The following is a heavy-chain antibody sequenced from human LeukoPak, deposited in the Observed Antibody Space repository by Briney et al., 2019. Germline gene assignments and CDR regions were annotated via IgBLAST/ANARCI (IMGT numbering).Heavy chain of an antibody. CDR3: ARQANYYDSSGYLYYFDY. Sequence: SETLSLTCTVSGGSISSSSYYWGWIRQPPGKGLEWIGYIYYSGSTYYNPSLKSRVTISVDTSKNQFSLKLSSVTAADTAVYYCARQANYYDSSGYLYYFDYWGQGTLVTVSS. D-gene: IGHD3-22*01. CDR1: GGSISSSSYY. V-gene: IGHV4-39*01. CDR2: IYYSGST. J-gene: IGHJ4*02.